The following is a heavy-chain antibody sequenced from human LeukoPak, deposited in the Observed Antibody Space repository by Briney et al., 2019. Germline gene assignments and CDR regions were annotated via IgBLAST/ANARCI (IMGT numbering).Heavy chain of an antibody. J-gene: IGHJ6*02. CDR1: GYTFTGYY. CDR2: INPNSGGT. V-gene: IGHV1-2*02. Sequence: ASVKVSCKASGYTFTGYYMHWVRQAPGQGLEWMGWINPNSGGTNYAQKFQGRVTMTRDTSISTAYMELSRLRSDDTAVYYCARDPGQWLVPDYYYYGMDVWGQRTTVTVSS. CDR3: ARDPGQWLVPDYYYYGMDV. D-gene: IGHD6-19*01.